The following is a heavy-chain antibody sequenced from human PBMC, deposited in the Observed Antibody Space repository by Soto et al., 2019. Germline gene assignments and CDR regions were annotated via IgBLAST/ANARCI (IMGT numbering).Heavy chain of an antibody. J-gene: IGHJ6*02. D-gene: IGHD2-15*01. CDR1: GYTFGTYD. V-gene: IGHV1-18*01. Sequence: ASVKVSCKASGYTFGTYDITWVRQAPGQGLEWMGYISTHNGYTKYAQKFQGRFTLTTDTSTSTAYMELRRLRSDDTAVYYCARVGVKVVAVYHYYVWDVWGQGTTVTVSS. CDR2: ISTHNGYT. CDR3: ARVGVKVVAVYHYYVWDV.